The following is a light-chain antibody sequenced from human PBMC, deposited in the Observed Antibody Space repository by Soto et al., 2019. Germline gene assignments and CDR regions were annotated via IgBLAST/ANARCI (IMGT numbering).Light chain of an antibody. CDR1: QSMSSW. Sequence: DIRMTQSPSTLSAIVGDRITITCRASQSMSSWVAWYQQKPGKAPKLLIYAASSLETGVPSRFSGSGSETDFTLTISSLQPDDFATYYCQQYKYYSRTFGQGTKVEMK. CDR2: AAS. V-gene: IGKV1-5*01. J-gene: IGKJ2*01. CDR3: QQYKYYSRT.